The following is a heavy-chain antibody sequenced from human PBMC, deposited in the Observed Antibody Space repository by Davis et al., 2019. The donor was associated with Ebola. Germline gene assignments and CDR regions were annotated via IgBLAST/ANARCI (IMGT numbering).Heavy chain of an antibody. CDR1: GFTVRSTY. V-gene: IGHV3-23*01. CDR2: ISGSGART. J-gene: IGHJ4*02. CDR3: AKDMRSAVPGTPDY. Sequence: GESLKISCAASGFTVRSTYMSWVRQAPGKGLEWVSGISGSGARTFYANSVKGRFSISRDNYKDTLYLEINSLRAEDTAVYHCAKDMRSAVPGTPDYWGPGTRVTVSS. D-gene: IGHD6-19*01.